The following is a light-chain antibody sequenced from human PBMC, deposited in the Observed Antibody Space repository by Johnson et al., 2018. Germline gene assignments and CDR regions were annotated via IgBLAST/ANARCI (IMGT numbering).Light chain of an antibody. Sequence: QSVLTQPPSVSAAPGQKVTISCSGSSSNIGNNYVSWYQQLPGTAPKLLIYENNKRPSGIPDRFSVSKSGTSATLGITGLQTGDEADYYCGTWDSSLSAGKVFGTGTEITVL. CDR2: ENN. J-gene: IGLJ1*01. CDR3: GTWDSSLSAGKV. CDR1: SSNIGNNY. V-gene: IGLV1-51*02.